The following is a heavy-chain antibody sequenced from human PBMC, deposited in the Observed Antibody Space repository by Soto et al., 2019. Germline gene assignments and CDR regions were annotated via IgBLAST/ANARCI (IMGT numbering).Heavy chain of an antibody. Sequence: PSETLSLTCAVYGGSFSGYYWSWIRQPPGKGLEWIGEINHSGSTNYNPSLKSRVTISVDTSKNQFSLKLSSVTAADTAVYYCATTLYDFWSGYLQPFDYWGQGTRVTVSS. D-gene: IGHD3-3*01. CDR3: ATTLYDFWSGYLQPFDY. CDR2: INHSGST. CDR1: GGSFSGYY. J-gene: IGHJ4*02. V-gene: IGHV4-34*01.